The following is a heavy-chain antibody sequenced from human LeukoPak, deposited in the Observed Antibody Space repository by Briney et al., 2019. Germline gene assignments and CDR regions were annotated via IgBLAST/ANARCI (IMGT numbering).Heavy chain of an antibody. V-gene: IGHV1-24*01. Sequence: ASVKVSCKVSGYTLTELSMHWVRQAPGKGLEWMGGFDPEDGETIYAQKFQGRVTMTEDTSTDTVYMELSSLRSEDTAVYYCATLYSSSWYRWYFDLWGRGTLVTVSS. D-gene: IGHD6-13*01. J-gene: IGHJ2*01. CDR3: ATLYSSSWYRWYFDL. CDR1: GYTLTELS. CDR2: FDPEDGET.